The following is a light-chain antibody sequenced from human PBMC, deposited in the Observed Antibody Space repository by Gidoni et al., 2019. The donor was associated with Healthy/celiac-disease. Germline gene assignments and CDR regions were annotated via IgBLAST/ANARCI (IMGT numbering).Light chain of an antibody. CDR1: QSISSW. J-gene: IGKJ1*01. Sequence: DIQMTQSPSTLSASVGDRVTITCRASQSISSWLAWYQQKPGKAPKLMIYKASSLESGVPARFSGSGSGTEFTLTISSLQPDDSATYYGQQYNSDSGTFGQGTKVEIK. V-gene: IGKV1-5*03. CDR3: QQYNSDSGT. CDR2: KAS.